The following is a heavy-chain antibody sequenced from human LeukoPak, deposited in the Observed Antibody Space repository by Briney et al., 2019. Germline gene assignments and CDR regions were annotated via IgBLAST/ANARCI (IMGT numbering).Heavy chain of an antibody. CDR2: IYSGGST. D-gene: IGHD3-10*01. Sequence: PGGSLRLSCAVSGITVSSNYMSWVRQAPGKGLEWVSVIYSGGSTYYTDSVKGRFTISRDNSKNTLYLQMNSLRAEDTAVYYCARQSLWFGELNDAFDIWGQGTMVTVSS. CDR3: ARQSLWFGELNDAFDI. V-gene: IGHV3-53*01. J-gene: IGHJ3*02. CDR1: GITVSSNY.